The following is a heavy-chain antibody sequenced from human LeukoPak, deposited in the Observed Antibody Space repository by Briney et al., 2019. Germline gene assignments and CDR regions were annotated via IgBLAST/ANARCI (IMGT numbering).Heavy chain of an antibody. D-gene: IGHD6-19*01. V-gene: IGHV3-21*01. J-gene: IGHJ4*02. Sequence: PGGSLRLSCAASGFTFSSYSMNWVRQAPGKGLEWVSSISSSSSYIYHADSVKGRFTISRDNAKNSLYLQMNSLRAEDTAVYYCARDWSSGWYGDYWGQGTLVTVSS. CDR3: ARDWSSGWYGDY. CDR2: ISSSSSYI. CDR1: GFTFSSYS.